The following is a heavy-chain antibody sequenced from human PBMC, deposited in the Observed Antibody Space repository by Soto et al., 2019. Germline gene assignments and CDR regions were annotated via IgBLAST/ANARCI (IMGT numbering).Heavy chain of an antibody. CDR1: GYTFTGYG. V-gene: IGHV1-18*04. D-gene: IGHD2-2*01. J-gene: IGHJ4*02. CDR3: ARDIGDFRGIVVVPAAIPFDY. CDR2: ISVYNGHT. Sequence: ASVKVSCKASGYTFTGYGLSWVRQAPGQGLEWMGWISVYNGHTNYAQKLQGRVTMTTDTSTSTAYMELRSLRSDDTAVYYCARDIGDFRGIVVVPAAIPFDYWGQGTLVTVSS.